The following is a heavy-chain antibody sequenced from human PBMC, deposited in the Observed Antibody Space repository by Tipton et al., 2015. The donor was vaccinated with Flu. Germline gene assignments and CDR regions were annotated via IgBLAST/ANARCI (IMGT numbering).Heavy chain of an antibody. D-gene: IGHD3-22*01. V-gene: IGHV4-61*02. Sequence: TLSLTCSVSGDSMNGAYYFWTWIRQPAGKGLQWVGRISSTGETDYNLPLKGRVSVSMDTSKNQFSLKLRSVTAGDTAVYYCARLRANYYDSSGYSDYWGQGTLVTVSS. J-gene: IGHJ4*02. CDR2: ISSTGET. CDR1: GDSMNGAY. CDR3: ARLRANYYDSSGYSDY.